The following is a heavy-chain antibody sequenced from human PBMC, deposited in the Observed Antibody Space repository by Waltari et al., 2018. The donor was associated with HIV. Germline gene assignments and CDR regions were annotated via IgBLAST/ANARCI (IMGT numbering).Heavy chain of an antibody. V-gene: IGHV1-46*01. CDR2: IDPRGGST. J-gene: IGHJ5*02. Sequence: QVVLVQSGAEVKKPGAAVQVSCKASGYTGSNYYMNWVRQAPGQGLEWMGLIDPRGGSTTYAQRFQGRLTMTWDTSTGTFFMKFSSLRSDDTAVYYCARDSSISARRGFDPWGQGTLVTVSS. D-gene: IGHD6-6*01. CDR1: GYTGSNYY. CDR3: ARDSSISARRGFDP.